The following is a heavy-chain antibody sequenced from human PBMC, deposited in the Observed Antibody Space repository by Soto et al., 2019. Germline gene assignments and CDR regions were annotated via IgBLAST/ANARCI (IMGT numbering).Heavy chain of an antibody. J-gene: IGHJ3*01. Sequence: IPWKESGPTLVKPTQTLTLTCTFSGFSLSADGVGVAWIRQPPGKALEWLELICWDDDKRYRPSLKSRLTITKDTSKNQVVLTMTNMGPVDPATYYCAHAYGGTSWPNDAFDVWGQGTVVTVSA. V-gene: IGHV2-5*02. CDR2: ICWDDDK. CDR3: AHAYGGTSWPNDAFDV. D-gene: IGHD2-2*01. CDR1: GFSLSADGVG.